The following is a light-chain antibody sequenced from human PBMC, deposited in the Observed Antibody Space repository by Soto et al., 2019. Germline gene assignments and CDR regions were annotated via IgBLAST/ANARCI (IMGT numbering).Light chain of an antibody. CDR2: AAS. J-gene: IGKJ2*01. CDR1: QDIRND. Sequence: AIQMTQSPSSLSASVGDRVTITCRASQDIRNDLDWYQQRPGKPPKVLIYAASNLQSGVPPRFSGSGSGTDFALTITSLQPEDFATYYCLQDYNRPYTFGQGTKLEF. CDR3: LQDYNRPYT. V-gene: IGKV1-6*01.